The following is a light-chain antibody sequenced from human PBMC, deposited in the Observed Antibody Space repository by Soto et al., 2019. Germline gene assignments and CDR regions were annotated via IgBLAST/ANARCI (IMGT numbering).Light chain of an antibody. V-gene: IGLV1-44*01. CDR3: AAWDDSLNGPV. CDR1: SSNIGSNT. CDR2: SNN. J-gene: IGLJ2*01. Sequence: QSVLTQPPSASRTPGQRVTISCSGSSSNIGSNTVNWYQQLPGTAPKLLSYSNNQRPSGVPDRCSGSKSGTSASLAISGLQSEDEADYDCAAWDDSLNGPVFGGGTKLTVL.